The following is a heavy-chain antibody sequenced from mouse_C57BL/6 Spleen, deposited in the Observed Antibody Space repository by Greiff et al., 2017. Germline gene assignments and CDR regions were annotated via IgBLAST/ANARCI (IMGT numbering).Heavy chain of an antibody. CDR1: GFSLTSYG. CDR2: IWRGGST. CDR3: ARDYYGSSFDY. D-gene: IGHD1-1*01. Sequence: QVQLQQSGPGLVQPSQSLSITCTASGFSLTSYGVHWVRQSPGQGLEWLGVIWRGGSTDYNAAFISRLSISKDNSKSQVCFKMNSLQADDTAIYYCARDYYGSSFDYWGQGTTLTVSA. J-gene: IGHJ2*01. V-gene: IGHV2-2*01.